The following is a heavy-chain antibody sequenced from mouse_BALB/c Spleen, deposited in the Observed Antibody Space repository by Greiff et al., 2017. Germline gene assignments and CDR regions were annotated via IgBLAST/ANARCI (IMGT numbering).Heavy chain of an antibody. J-gene: IGHJ3*01. D-gene: IGHD2-10*02. CDR1: GYSFTSYW. CDR2: IYPGNSDT. CDR3: TREYGNPAWFAY. Sequence: VQLQQSGTVLARPGASVKMSCKASGYSFTSYWMHWVKQRPGQGLEWIGAIYPGNSDTSYNQKFKGKAKLTAVTSASTAYMELSSLTNEDSAVYYCTREYGNPAWFAYWGQGTLVTVSA. V-gene: IGHV1-5*01.